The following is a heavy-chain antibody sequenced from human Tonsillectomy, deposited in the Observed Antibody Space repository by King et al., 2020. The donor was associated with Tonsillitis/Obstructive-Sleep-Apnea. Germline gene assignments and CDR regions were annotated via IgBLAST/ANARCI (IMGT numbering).Heavy chain of an antibody. Sequence: EVQLVESGGLLLQPGGSLRLSCAASGFTFSTYAMSWVRQAPGKGLEWVSSISGSGATTYYADSVKGRFTISRDNSKNTLYLPMNTLRAEDTAIYYCAKISSWEFLRYLDYWGQGTLVTVYS. CDR2: ISGSGATT. D-gene: IGHD3-10*01. CDR3: AKISSWEFLRYLDY. J-gene: IGHJ4*02. CDR1: GFTFSTYA. V-gene: IGHV3-23*04.